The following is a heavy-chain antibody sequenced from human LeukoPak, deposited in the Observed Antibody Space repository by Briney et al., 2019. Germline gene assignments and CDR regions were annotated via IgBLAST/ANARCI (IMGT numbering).Heavy chain of an antibody. Sequence: SETLSLTCTVSGYSISSGYYWGWIRQPPGKGLEWIGSIYHSGSTYYNPSLKSRVTISVDTSKNQFSLTLSSVTAADTAVYYCARAAGSTMIVNAFDIWGQGTMVTVSS. J-gene: IGHJ3*02. V-gene: IGHV4-38-2*02. CDR3: ARAAGSTMIVNAFDI. CDR1: GYSISSGYY. CDR2: IYHSGST. D-gene: IGHD3-22*01.